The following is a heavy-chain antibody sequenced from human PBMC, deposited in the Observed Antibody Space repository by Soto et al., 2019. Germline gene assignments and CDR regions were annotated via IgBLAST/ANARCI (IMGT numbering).Heavy chain of an antibody. CDR3: ARGLEGITIFGVVSNCFDP. Sequence: ASVKVSCKASGYTFTSYDINWVRQATGQGLEWMGWMNPNSGNTGYAQKFQGRVTMTRNTSISTAYMELSSLRPEDTAVYYCARGLEGITIFGVVSNCFDPWGQGTLVTVSS. D-gene: IGHD3-3*01. CDR1: GYTFTSYD. CDR2: MNPNSGNT. V-gene: IGHV1-8*01. J-gene: IGHJ5*02.